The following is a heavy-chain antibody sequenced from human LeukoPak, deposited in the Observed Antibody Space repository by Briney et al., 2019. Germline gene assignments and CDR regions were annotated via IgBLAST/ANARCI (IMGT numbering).Heavy chain of an antibody. J-gene: IGHJ6*02. CDR1: GFTFSSYE. Sequence: GGSLRLSCAASGFTFSSYEMNWVRQAPGKGLEWVSYISSSGSTIYYADSVKGRFTISRDNAKNSLYLQMNSLRAEDTAVYYCARAGYGSGISCMGVWGQGTTVTVSS. CDR2: ISSSGSTI. D-gene: IGHD3-10*01. CDR3: ARAGYGSGISCMGV. V-gene: IGHV3-48*03.